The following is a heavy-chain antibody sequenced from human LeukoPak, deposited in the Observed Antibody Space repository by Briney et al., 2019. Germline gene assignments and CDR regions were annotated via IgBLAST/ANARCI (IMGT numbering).Heavy chain of an antibody. D-gene: IGHD2-15*01. Sequence: PGGSPRLSCATSGFTFSTYAMHWVRQAPGKGLEWVAVIWYDGSNEHYADSVKGRFTISRDNSRNTLYLQMNSLRVEDTAVYYCAREVDCSGGRCYRGEFDYWGQETLVTVSS. J-gene: IGHJ4*02. CDR2: IWYDGSNE. CDR1: GFTFSTYA. CDR3: AREVDCSGGRCYRGEFDY. V-gene: IGHV3-33*01.